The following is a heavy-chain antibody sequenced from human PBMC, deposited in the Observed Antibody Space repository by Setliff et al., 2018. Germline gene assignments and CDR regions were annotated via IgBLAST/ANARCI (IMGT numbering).Heavy chain of an antibody. V-gene: IGHV1-18*01. J-gene: IGHJ4*02. D-gene: IGHD3-16*01. Sequence: GASVKVSCKGSGYTFSTYAIIWMRQAPGQGLEWMGWISPYSGESNYAQKFQDRLTVTADTSTKTTYMELRSLTSDDTAVYFCTRSRAPRVVLAADFDLWGQGTLVTVSS. CDR1: GYTFSTYA. CDR3: TRSRAPRVVLAADFDL. CDR2: ISPYSGES.